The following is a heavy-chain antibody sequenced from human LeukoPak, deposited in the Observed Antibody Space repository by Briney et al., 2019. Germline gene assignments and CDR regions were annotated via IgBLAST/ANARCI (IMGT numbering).Heavy chain of an antibody. J-gene: IGHJ4*02. CDR3: ARGRPTGSSRRFVVQ. D-gene: IGHD2-15*01. CDR1: GFTFSSYA. CDR2: MSSGGSYN. V-gene: IGHV3-21*06. Sequence: GGSLRLSCAASGFTFSSYAMTWVRQARRKGLEWVSSMSSGGSYNYYADSVRGRFTISRDNAKDSLFLLMNSLRVEDTAVYYCARGRPTGSSRRFVVQWGQGTLVTVSS.